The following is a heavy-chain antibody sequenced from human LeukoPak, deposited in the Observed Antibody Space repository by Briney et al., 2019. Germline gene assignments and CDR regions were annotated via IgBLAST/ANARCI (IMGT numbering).Heavy chain of an antibody. CDR3: ARERPNDSSGYYYDGGLFDY. Sequence: ASVKVSCKASGYTFTGYYMHWVRQAPGQGLEWMGWINPNSGGTNYAQKSQGRVTMTRDTSISTASMELSRLRSDDTAVYYCARERPNDSSGYYYDGGLFDYWGQGTLVTVSS. J-gene: IGHJ4*02. CDR1: GYTFTGYY. V-gene: IGHV1-2*02. CDR2: INPNSGGT. D-gene: IGHD3-22*01.